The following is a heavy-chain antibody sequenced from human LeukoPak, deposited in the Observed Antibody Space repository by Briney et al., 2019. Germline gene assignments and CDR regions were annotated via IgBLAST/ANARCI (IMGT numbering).Heavy chain of an antibody. D-gene: IGHD3-10*01. CDR3: GRDVGRGAGGAFDT. J-gene: IGHJ3*02. CDR1: GSTFSRYW. Sequence: GGSLRLSCAASGSTFSRYWMSWARPAPGKGLEWVANIKQDGSEKYYVDSVKGRFTISRDNAKNSLYLRMSSLRAEDTAVYYCGRDVGRGAGGAFDTWGQGTMVTVSS. V-gene: IGHV3-7*01. CDR2: IKQDGSEK.